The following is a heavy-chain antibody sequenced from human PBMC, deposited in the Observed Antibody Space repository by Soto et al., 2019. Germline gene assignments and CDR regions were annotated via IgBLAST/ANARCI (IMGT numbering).Heavy chain of an antibody. CDR2: ISYDGSNK. V-gene: IGHV3-30-3*01. J-gene: IGHJ4*02. D-gene: IGHD6-13*01. CDR3: ARRSSSSWSSFFDY. Sequence: PGGSLRVSYAAAEFTFSSYAMHWVRQAPGKGLEWVAVISYDGSNKYYADSVKGRFTISRDNSKNTLYLQMNSLRAEDTAVYYCARRSSSSWSSFFDYWGQLALVTVSS. CDR1: EFTFSSYA.